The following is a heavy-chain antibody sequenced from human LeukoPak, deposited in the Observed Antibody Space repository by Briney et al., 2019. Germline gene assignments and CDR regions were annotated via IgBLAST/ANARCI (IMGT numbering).Heavy chain of an antibody. V-gene: IGHV3-9*01. Sequence: GGSLRLTCAASGFTFDDYAMHWVRQAPGKGLEWVSGISWNSGSIGYADSVKGRFTISRDNAKNSLYLQMNSLRAEDTALYYCARPCSKNYYDSSGLEPYFDYWGQGTLVTVSS. CDR3: ARPCSKNYYDSSGLEPYFDY. CDR1: GFTFDDYA. J-gene: IGHJ4*02. D-gene: IGHD3-22*01. CDR2: ISWNSGSI.